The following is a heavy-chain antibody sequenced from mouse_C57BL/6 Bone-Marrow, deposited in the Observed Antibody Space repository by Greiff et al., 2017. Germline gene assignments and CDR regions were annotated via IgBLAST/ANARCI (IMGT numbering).Heavy chain of an antibody. Sequence: QVHVKQSGPELVKPGASVKISCKASGYAFSSSWMNWVQQRPGKGLEWIGRIYPGAGDTNYNGKFKGKATLTADKSSSTAYMQLSSLTSEDSAVYFCASRADYYGSSYFDYWGQGTTLTVSS. CDR1: GYAFSSSW. CDR3: ASRADYYGSSYFDY. V-gene: IGHV1-82*01. J-gene: IGHJ2*01. D-gene: IGHD1-1*01. CDR2: IYPGAGDT.